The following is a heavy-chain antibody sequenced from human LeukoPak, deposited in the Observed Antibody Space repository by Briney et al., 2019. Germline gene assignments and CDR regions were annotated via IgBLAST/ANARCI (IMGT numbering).Heavy chain of an antibody. D-gene: IGHD4-17*01. CDR1: GFTVSSNY. Sequence: GGSLRLSCAASGFTVSSNYMSWVRQAPGKGLEWVSVIYSGGSTYYADSVKGRFTISRHNSKNTLYLQMNSLRAEDTAVYYCARGGLRNYYYGMDVWGQGTTVTVSS. J-gene: IGHJ6*02. V-gene: IGHV3-53*04. CDR3: ARGGLRNYYYGMDV. CDR2: IYSGGST.